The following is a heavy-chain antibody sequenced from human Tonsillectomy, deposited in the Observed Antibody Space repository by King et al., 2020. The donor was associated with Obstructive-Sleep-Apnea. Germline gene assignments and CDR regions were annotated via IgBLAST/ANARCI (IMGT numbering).Heavy chain of an antibody. J-gene: IGHJ4*02. CDR3: AGGGRTSFPYFDY. Sequence: VQLQQWSAGLLKPSETLSLTCAVYGGSFSGYYWSWIRQPPGKGLEWIGEINHSGNTNYNPSLKSRLTVSVDTSKNQFSLKLTSVGAADTAVYYCAGGGRTSFPYFDYWGQGTLVTVSS. CDR1: GGSFSGYY. V-gene: IGHV4-34*01. CDR2: INHSGNT.